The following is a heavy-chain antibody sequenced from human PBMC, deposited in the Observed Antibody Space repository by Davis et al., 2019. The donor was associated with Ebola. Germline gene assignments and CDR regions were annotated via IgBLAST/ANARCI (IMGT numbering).Heavy chain of an antibody. CDR1: GFTFSDYY. CDR2: ISSSSSYR. CDR3: ARAPVAGTNFDY. V-gene: IGHV3-11*06. Sequence: GESLKISCAASGFTFSDYYMSWIRQAPGKGLGWVSYISSSSSYRNYADSVKGRFTISRDNAKNSLDLQMNSLRAEDTAVYYCARAPVAGTNFDYWGQGTLVTVSS. J-gene: IGHJ4*02. D-gene: IGHD6-19*01.